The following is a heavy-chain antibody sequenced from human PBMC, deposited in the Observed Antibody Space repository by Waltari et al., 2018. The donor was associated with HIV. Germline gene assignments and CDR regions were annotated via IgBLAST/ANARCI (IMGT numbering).Heavy chain of an antibody. CDR2: INPKRGDT. Sequence: QVQLVQSGAEVKKPGASVKVSCKASGYTFTAYYMHWVRQAPGQGLEWMGRINPKRGDTNYAQKFQGRVTMTRDTSITTAYMELSRLRSDDTAVYYCARVLERWELHPFDYWGQGTLVTVSS. V-gene: IGHV1-2*06. CDR3: ARVLERWELHPFDY. J-gene: IGHJ4*02. CDR1: GYTFTAYY. D-gene: IGHD1-26*01.